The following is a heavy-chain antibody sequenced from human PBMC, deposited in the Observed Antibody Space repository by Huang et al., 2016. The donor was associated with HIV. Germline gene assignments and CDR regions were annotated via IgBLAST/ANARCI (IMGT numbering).Heavy chain of an antibody. V-gene: IGHV2-70*13. J-gene: IGHJ4*02. CDR1: GFSFTTSGMC. CDR3: ARTYRETTGNYPFDY. D-gene: IGHD1-7*01. CDR2: IDWDDDQ. Sequence: QVTLRESGPALVKPTQTLTLTCTFSGFSFTTSGMCVNWFRKSPGKALELHARIDWDDDQQDCTSLKPRLPISKDTSKNQVVLTMTCMGPVDTATYYCARTYRETTGNYPFDYWGQGTLVTVSS.